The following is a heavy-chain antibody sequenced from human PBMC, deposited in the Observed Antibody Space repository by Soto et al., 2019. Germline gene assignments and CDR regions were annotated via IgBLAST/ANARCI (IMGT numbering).Heavy chain of an antibody. CDR1: VVSISGYY. J-gene: IGHJ4*02. Sequence: LXLTCTVSVVSISGYYWSWIRQPPGKGLEWIGYIYYSGTTNYNPSLKSRVTLSVDTSKNQFSLKVSSVTAADTDVYFCAREAYGGNSFDFWGQGSLVTVS. V-gene: IGHV4-59*01. CDR2: IYYSGTT. CDR3: AREAYGGNSFDF. D-gene: IGHD4-17*01.